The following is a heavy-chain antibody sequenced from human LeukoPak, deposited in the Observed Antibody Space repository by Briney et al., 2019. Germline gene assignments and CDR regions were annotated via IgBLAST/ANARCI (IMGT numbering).Heavy chain of an antibody. V-gene: IGHV1-24*01. D-gene: IGHD1-1*01. J-gene: IGHJ3*02. CDR3: ATGLEPYDDAFDI. CDR1: GYTLTELS. CDR2: FDPEDGET. Sequence: VSVKVSCKVSGYTLTELSMHWVRQAPGKGREWMGGFDPEDGETIYAQKLQGRVTMTEDTSTDTAYMELSSLRSEDTAVYYCATGLEPYDDAFDIWGQGTMVTVSS.